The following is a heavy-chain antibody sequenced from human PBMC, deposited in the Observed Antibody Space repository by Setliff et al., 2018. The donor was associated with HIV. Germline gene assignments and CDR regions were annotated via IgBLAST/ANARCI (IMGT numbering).Heavy chain of an antibody. CDR1: GMSFSGYH. J-gene: IGHJ2*01. CDR2: ITHAGST. V-gene: IGHV4-34*01. Sequence: TLSLTCAVYGMSFSGYHWSWIRQTPGEGLEWIAEITHAGSTQYNPSLKSRVTMSADTSKNQFFLKLKSVTAGDTALYYCARVGRERLVTSGRYFDLWGRGTLVTVS. CDR3: ARVGRERLVTSGRYFDL.